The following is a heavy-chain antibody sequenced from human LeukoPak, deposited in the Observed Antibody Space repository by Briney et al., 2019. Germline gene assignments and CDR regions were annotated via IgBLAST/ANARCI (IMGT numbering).Heavy chain of an antibody. J-gene: IGHJ2*01. D-gene: IGHD2-21*02. CDR1: GFTFSSYG. V-gene: IGHV3-30*18. CDR2: ISYDGSNK. CDR3: AKGASRITEDCGGDCYPYYWYFDL. Sequence: GGSLRLSCAASGFTFSSYGMHWDRQAPGKGLEWVAVISYDGSNKYYADSVKDRFTISRDNSKNTLYLQMNGLRAEDTAVYYCAKGASRITEDCGGDCYPYYWYFDLWGRGTLVTVSS.